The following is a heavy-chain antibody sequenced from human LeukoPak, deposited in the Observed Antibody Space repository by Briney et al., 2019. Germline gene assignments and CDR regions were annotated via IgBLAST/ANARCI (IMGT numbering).Heavy chain of an antibody. CDR2: ISSSGSII. Sequence: GGSLRLSCAASEFTFSSYEMNWVRQAPGKGLEWVSYISSSGSIIYYADSVEGRFTISRDNAKNSLYLQMNSLRAEDTAVYYCASSKPDLPAVGSHDAFDIWGQGTMVTVSS. CDR3: ASSKPDLPAVGSHDAFDI. CDR1: EFTFSSYE. V-gene: IGHV3-48*03. D-gene: IGHD6-13*01. J-gene: IGHJ3*02.